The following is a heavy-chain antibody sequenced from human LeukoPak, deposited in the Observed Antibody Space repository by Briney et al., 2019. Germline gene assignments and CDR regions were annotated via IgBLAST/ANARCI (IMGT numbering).Heavy chain of an antibody. CDR2: NYLGDSDT. CDR3: ARHFPDRSGCFNP. CDR1: GYSFTSFW. D-gene: IGHD6-19*01. V-gene: IGHV5-51*01. J-gene: IGHJ5*02. Sequence: VESLKISLQGSGYSFTSFWIGWVRPMPGKGPEWVGINYLGDSDTRYSPSFQGQVTISADKSISPAYLQWSSLKASDTAMYYCARHFPDRSGCFNPWGQGTLVTVAS.